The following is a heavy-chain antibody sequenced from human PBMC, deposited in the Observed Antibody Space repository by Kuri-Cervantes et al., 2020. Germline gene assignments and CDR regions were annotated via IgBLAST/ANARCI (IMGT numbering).Heavy chain of an antibody. D-gene: IGHD6-19*01. CDR2: INQDGSVT. J-gene: IGHJ6*02. CDR3: AKGKGDEIAVARYYYYGMDV. V-gene: IGHV3-7*03. CDR1: GFTFSNYW. Sequence: GGSLRLSCAASGFTFSNYWMIWVRQAPGKGLEWVGNINQDGSVTHFVDSVKGRFTISRDNAKNSLYLQMNSLRAEDTALYYCAKGKGDEIAVARYYYYGMDVWGQGTTVTVSS.